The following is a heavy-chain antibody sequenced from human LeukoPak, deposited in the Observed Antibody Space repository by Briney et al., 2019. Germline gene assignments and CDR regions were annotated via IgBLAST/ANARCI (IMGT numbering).Heavy chain of an antibody. CDR3: KRDHRSDVVVVVDGREERYYYYYMDV. J-gene: IGHJ6*03. Sequence: GGSLRLSCAASGFTFSSYSMNWVRQAPGKGVERVSSISSSSSYIYYTDSMKGRFTISRDNAKKSVYKQIKSLRAEDTAVYYCKRDHRSDVVVVVDGREERYYYYYMDVWGKGTTVTVSS. D-gene: IGHD2-15*01. CDR2: ISSSSSYI. V-gene: IGHV3-21*01. CDR1: GFTFSSYS.